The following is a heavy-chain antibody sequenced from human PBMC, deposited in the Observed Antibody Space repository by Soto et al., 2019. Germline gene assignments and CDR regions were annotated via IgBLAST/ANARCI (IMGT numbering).Heavy chain of an antibody. CDR3: ASTVVTPLGFDL. J-gene: IGHJ2*01. V-gene: IGHV3-21*01. CDR2: MSGRSYYI. CDR1: GFTFSSYS. Sequence: EVQLVESGGGLVKPGGSLRLSCAASGFTFSSYSMSWVRQAPGKGLEWVSSMSGRSYYIYYADSVKGRFTISRDNAKNSLYLQMSSLRVDDTAVYYCASTVVTPLGFDLWGRGTLVTVSS. D-gene: IGHD2-15*01.